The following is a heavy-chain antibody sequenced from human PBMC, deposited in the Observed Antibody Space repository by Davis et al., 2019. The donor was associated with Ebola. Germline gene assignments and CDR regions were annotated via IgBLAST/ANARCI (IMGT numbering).Heavy chain of an antibody. V-gene: IGHV4-34*12. CDR1: GGSFSGYY. Sequence: SETLSLTCAVYGGSFSGYYWSWIRQPPGKGLEWIGEIIHRGGTNYNPSLRGRVTISVDSSKNQFSLKLSSVTAADTAVYYCARQRGDYGWGSYMIPHDFDSWGQGTLVIVSS. CDR2: IIHRGGT. D-gene: IGHD3-16*01. CDR3: ARQRGDYGWGSYMIPHDFDS. J-gene: IGHJ4*02.